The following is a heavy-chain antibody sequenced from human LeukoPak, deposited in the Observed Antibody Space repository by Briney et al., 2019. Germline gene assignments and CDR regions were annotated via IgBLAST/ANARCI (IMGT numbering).Heavy chain of an antibody. CDR2: IYPGYSDT. Sequence: PVEALKISCKGSGYSFTSYWIGWVRQMPRKGLEWMGMIYPGYSDTRYSPSFQCHVTISAAKSISTAYLQWSSPKASDTAMYYCARQEMATIKDWGQGTLVTVSS. V-gene: IGHV5-51*01. CDR3: ARQEMATIKD. D-gene: IGHD5-24*01. CDR1: GYSFTSYW. J-gene: IGHJ4*02.